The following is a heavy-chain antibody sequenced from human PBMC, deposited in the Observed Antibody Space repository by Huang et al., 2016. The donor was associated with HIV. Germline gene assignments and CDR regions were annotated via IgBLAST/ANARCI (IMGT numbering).Heavy chain of an antibody. V-gene: IGHV3-30*18. Sequence: QVQLVESGGGVVQPGRSLRLSCAASGFTFSDHGMPWVRQDRGKGLEWVAGISYDGRKKYYADSVKGRFTISRENSKNTLNLQMNSLRAEDTAVYYCAKCAQGYDFWSGYWGSWGQGTLVTVSS. CDR3: AKCAQGYDFWSGYWGS. J-gene: IGHJ5*02. CDR1: GFTFSDHG. CDR2: ISYDGRKK. D-gene: IGHD3-3*01.